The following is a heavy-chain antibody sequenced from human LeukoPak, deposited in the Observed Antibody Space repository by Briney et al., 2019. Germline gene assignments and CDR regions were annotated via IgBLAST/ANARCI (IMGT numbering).Heavy chain of an antibody. CDR3: ARQSSDSSGWYHFDH. J-gene: IGHJ4*02. V-gene: IGHV4-39*01. CDR1: GGSISSSTYY. D-gene: IGHD6-19*01. CDR2: IYYSGST. Sequence: PSETLSLTCTVSGGSISSSTYYWGWIRQPPGKGREWIGSIYYSGSTYYNPSPKSRVTISVDTSKNQFSLKLTSVTAADTAVYYCARQSSDSSGWYHFDHWGQGTLVTVSS.